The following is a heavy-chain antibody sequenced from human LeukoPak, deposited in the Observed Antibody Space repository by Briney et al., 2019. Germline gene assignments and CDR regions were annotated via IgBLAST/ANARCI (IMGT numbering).Heavy chain of an antibody. CDR2: IYTSGST. CDR1: GGSISSYY. V-gene: IGHV4-4*09. D-gene: IGHD6-13*01. J-gene: IGHJ4*02. Sequence: SETLSLTCTVSGGSISSYYWSWIRQPPGKGLEWIGYIYTSGSTNHNPSLKSRVTISVDTSKNQFSLKLSSVTAADTAVYYCASEGYSSSYDYWGQGTLVTVSS. CDR3: ASEGYSSSYDY.